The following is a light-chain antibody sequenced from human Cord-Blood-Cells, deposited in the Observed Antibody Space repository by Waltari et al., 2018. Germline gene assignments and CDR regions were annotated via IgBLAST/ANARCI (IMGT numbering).Light chain of an antibody. CDR2: GAS. J-gene: IGKJ1*01. CDR1: QSVSSSY. Sequence: EIVLTQSPGTLSLSPGERAPPSSRASQSVSSSYLAWYQQKPGQAPRLLIYGASSRATGIPDRFSGSGSGTDFTLTISRLEPEDFAVYYCQQYGSSPWTFGQGTKVEIK. CDR3: QQYGSSPWT. V-gene: IGKV3-20*01.